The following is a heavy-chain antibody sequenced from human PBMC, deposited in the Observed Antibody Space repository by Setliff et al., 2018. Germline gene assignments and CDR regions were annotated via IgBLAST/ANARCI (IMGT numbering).Heavy chain of an antibody. J-gene: IGHJ4*02. CDR3: ARLWISYESNTYFYPKYFDF. Sequence: SETLSLTCTVSGGSISSHYWSWIRQPPGKGLEWIGSIYHSGNTYYNPSLKSRVTISVDTSENQFSLRLNSVTAADTAVYYCARLWISYESNTYFYPKYFDFWGQGTLVTVSS. CDR1: GGSISSHY. CDR2: IYHSGNT. V-gene: IGHV4-59*11. D-gene: IGHD3-22*01.